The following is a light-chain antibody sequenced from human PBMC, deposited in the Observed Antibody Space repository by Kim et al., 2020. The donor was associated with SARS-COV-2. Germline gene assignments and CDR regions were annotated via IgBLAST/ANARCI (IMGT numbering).Light chain of an antibody. V-gene: IGKV3-20*01. J-gene: IGKJ4*01. CDR3: QQYGSSPPLT. Sequence: PGERATLSCSASQSVSSSYLAWYQHNPGQAPGLLIYGASSRATGIPDRFSGSGSGTDFTLTISRLEPEDFAVYYCQQYGSSPPLTFGGGTKVDIK. CDR1: QSVSSSY. CDR2: GAS.